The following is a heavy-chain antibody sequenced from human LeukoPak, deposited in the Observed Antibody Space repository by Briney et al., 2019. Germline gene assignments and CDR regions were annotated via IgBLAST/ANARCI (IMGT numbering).Heavy chain of an antibody. CDR1: GYTFTSYG. V-gene: IGHV1-18*01. D-gene: IGHD1-26*01. CDR2: ISAYNGNT. J-gene: IGHJ4*02. CDR3: ATDGIPGATTTLDY. Sequence: ASVKVSCKASGYTFTSYGISWVRQAPGQGLEWMGWISAYNGNTNYAQKLQGRVTMTQDTYEDTAYMELSSLRSEDTAVYYCATDGIPGATTTLDYWGQGTLVTVSS.